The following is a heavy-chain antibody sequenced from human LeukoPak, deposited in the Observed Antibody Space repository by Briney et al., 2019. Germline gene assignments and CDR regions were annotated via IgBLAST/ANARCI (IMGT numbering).Heavy chain of an antibody. D-gene: IGHD3-22*01. CDR2: IYYSGST. CDR1: GFTFSDYY. CDR3: ASGRDYYDSSGYSVYRDAFDI. V-gene: IGHV4-38-2*01. J-gene: IGHJ3*02. Sequence: GSLRLSCAASGFTFSDYYMSWIRQPPGKGLEWIGSIYYSGSTYYNPSLKSRVTISVDTSKNRFSLKLSSVTAADTAVYYCASGRDYYDSSGYSVYRDAFDIWGQGTMVTVSS.